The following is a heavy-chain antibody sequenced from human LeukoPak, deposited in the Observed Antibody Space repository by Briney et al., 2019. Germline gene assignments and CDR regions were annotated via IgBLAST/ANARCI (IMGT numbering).Heavy chain of an antibody. D-gene: IGHD3-22*01. Sequence: GGSLRLSCAASGFTFSSYAMHWVRQAPGKGLEWVAIISSDGNDRYYADSVKGRFTISRDNFKNTLYLQMSSLRAEDTAVYYCARGDYFVSSAYYSLDYWGQGTLVTVSS. CDR1: GFTFSSYA. CDR2: ISSDGNDR. V-gene: IGHV3-30*15. J-gene: IGHJ4*02. CDR3: ARGDYFVSSAYYSLDY.